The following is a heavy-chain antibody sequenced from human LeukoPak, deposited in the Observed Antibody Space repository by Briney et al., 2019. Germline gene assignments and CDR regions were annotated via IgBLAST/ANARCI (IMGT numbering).Heavy chain of an antibody. Sequence: GGSLRLSCAASEFSVGSNYMTWVRQAPGKGLEWVSLIYSGGSTYYADSVKGRFTISRDNSKNTLYLQMNSLRAEDTAAYYCAKDQGTGLGSYSWGYFDCWGQGTLVTVSS. CDR1: EFSVGSNY. CDR3: AKDQGTGLGSYSWGYFDC. D-gene: IGHD3-10*01. V-gene: IGHV3-66*01. J-gene: IGHJ4*02. CDR2: IYSGGST.